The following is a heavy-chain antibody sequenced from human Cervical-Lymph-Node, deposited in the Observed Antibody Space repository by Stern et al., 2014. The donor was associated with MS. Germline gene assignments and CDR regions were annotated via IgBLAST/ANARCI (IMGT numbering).Heavy chain of an antibody. Sequence: VQLEESGGGVVQPGRSLRLACAASGFTFSSYGMHWVRQAPDKGPEWVAVIWYDGSNKYYADSVKGRFTISRDNSKNTLYLQMNSLRAEDTAVYYCARDSSKGGSNYWGQGTLVTVSS. J-gene: IGHJ4*02. D-gene: IGHD2-2*01. CDR2: IWYDGSNK. CDR3: ARDSSKGGSNY. V-gene: IGHV3-33*01. CDR1: GFTFSSYG.